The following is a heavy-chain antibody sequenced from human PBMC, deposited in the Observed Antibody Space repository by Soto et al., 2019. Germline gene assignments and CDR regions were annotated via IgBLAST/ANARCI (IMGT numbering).Heavy chain of an antibody. Sequence: LGGSLRLSCAASGFTFSGSAMHWVRQASGKGLEWVGRIRSKANSYATAYAASVKGRFTISRDDSKNTAYLQMNSLKTEDTAVYYCTAYYDFWSGPGRYYYGMDVWGQGTTVTV. J-gene: IGHJ6*02. CDR1: GFTFSGSA. D-gene: IGHD3-3*01. CDR3: TAYYDFWSGPGRYYYGMDV. CDR2: IRSKANSYAT. V-gene: IGHV3-73*01.